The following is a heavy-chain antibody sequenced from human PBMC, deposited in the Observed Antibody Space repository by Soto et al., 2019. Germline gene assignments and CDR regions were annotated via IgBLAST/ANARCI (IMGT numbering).Heavy chain of an antibody. J-gene: IGHJ3*01. D-gene: IGHD1-26*01. CDR3: ARGDRGAFDL. CDR1: GFTFSYYW. CDR2: IHSDGSST. Sequence: EVQLVESGGGLVQPGESLRLSCAASGFTFSYYWMHWVRQAPGKGLVWVSRIHSDGSSTTYADSVKGRFTISRDNARKTLYLQMNSLRAEDTAVYYCARGDRGAFDLGGQGTVLTVSS. V-gene: IGHV3-74*01.